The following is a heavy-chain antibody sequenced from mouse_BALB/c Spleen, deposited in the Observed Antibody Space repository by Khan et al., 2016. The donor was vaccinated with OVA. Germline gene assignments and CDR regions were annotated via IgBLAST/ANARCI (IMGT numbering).Heavy chain of an antibody. D-gene: IGHD2-3*01. Sequence: EVKLEGSGGGLVQPGGSMKLSCGASGFTFSNYWMNWVSQSPEKGLEGVAEIREKSDDYVTHDAESVKGRFTISRDDSKSSVYLQMSNLRAEDTGIYYCWLLLWGQGTTLPVSS. J-gene: IGHJ2*01. V-gene: IGHV6-6*02. CDR3: WLLL. CDR1: GFTFSNYW. CDR2: IREKSDDYVT.